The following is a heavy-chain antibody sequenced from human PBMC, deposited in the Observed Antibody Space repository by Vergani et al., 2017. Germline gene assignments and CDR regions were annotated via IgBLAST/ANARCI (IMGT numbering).Heavy chain of an antibody. CDR3: ARLNSSDWFFDY. J-gene: IGHJ4*02. CDR1: AYSFSNYW. Sequence: EVQLVQSGAEVKKPGESLKISCKGSAYSFSNYWIGWVRQKPGQGLEWMGIIYPGDSDTRYSPSFLGQVTISADKSISTAYLQWSSLKASDTAIYYCARLNSSDWFFDYWGPGTLVTVSS. V-gene: IGHV5-51*01. CDR2: IYPGDSDT. D-gene: IGHD6-19*01.